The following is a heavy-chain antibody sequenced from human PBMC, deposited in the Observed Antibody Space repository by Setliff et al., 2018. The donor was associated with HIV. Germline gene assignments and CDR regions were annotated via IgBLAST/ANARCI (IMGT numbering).Heavy chain of an antibody. D-gene: IGHD3-3*01. CDR1: GFSINSGYS. V-gene: IGHV4-38-2*01. CDR3: ATTTIFEVPRYYYFDY. J-gene: IGHJ4*02. Sequence: SETLSLTCAVSGFSINSGYSWDWIRQSPGKGLEWIGALYNSGSTYYNPSLKSRVTILVDTSKNQFSLKLSSVTAADTAVYYCATTTIFEVPRYYYFDYWGQGTLVTVSS. CDR2: LYNSGST.